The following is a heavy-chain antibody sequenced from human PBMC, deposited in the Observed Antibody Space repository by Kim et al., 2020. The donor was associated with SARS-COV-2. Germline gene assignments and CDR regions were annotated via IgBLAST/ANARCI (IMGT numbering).Heavy chain of an antibody. Sequence: ASVKVSCKTSGYTFISYDINWVRQATGQGLEWMGWMNPNSGYTGFAQRFQGRVTMTRNTSISTAYMELSSLRSEDTAVYYCARVMGAIDYWGQGTLVTVSS. D-gene: IGHD3-16*01. CDR3: ARVMGAIDY. CDR1: GYTFISYD. CDR2: MNPNSGYT. J-gene: IGHJ4*02. V-gene: IGHV1-8*01.